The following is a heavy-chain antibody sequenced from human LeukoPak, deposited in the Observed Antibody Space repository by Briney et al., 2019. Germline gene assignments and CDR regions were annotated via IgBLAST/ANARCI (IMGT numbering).Heavy chain of an antibody. CDR3: AREGGSLGTYFDY. J-gene: IGHJ4*02. CDR1: GFTFSSYS. V-gene: IGHV3-21*01. Sequence: GGSLRLSCAASGFTFSSYSMNWVRQAPGKGLEWVSSISSNSSYIYYADSVKGRSTISRDNAKNSLYLQMNSLRAEDTAVYYCAREGGSLGTYFDYWGQGTLVTVSS. D-gene: IGHD2-15*01. CDR2: ISSNSSYI.